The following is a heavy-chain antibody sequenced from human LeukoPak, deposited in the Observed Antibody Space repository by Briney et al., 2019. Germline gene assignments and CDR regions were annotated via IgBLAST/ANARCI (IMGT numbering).Heavy chain of an antibody. CDR1: GYTFTSYG. J-gene: IGHJ4*02. V-gene: IGHV1-18*01. D-gene: IGHD3-3*01. CDR2: IGAYNGNT. Sequence: ASVKVSCKASGYTFTSYGISWVRQAPGQGLEWMGWIGAYNGNTNYAQKLQGRVTMTTDTSTSTAYMELRSLRSDDTAVYYCARTDQYYDFWSGYYPFDYWGQGTLVTVSS. CDR3: ARTDQYYDFWSGYYPFDY.